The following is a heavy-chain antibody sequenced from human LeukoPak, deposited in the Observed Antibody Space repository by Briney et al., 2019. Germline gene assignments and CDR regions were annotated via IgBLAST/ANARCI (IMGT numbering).Heavy chain of an antibody. V-gene: IGHV3-23*01. D-gene: IGHD3-22*01. CDR1: GFTFDDYA. J-gene: IGHJ4*02. CDR2: ISGSGDST. Sequence: GGSLRLSCAASGFTFDDYAMSWVRQAPGKGLEWVSSISGSGDSTYYADSVKGRFAISRDNSKNTLYLQMNSLRAEDTAVYYCAKNSWSSGYLSDYWGQGTLVTVSS. CDR3: AKNSWSSGYLSDY.